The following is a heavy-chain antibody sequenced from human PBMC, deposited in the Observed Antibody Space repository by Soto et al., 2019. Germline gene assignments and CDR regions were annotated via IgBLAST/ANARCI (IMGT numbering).Heavy chain of an antibody. V-gene: IGHV3-11*01. CDR3: AGGDAYGDYGLFDY. J-gene: IGHJ4*02. CDR1: GFTFSDYY. D-gene: IGHD4-17*01. Sequence: QVQLVESGGGLVKPGWSLRLSCASSGFTFSDYYMSWIRQAPGKGVEWFSYISSSGSTIYYADSVKGRFTISRDNAKNSLYLQMNSLRAEDTSVYYCAGGDAYGDYGLFDYWGQGTLVTGSS. CDR2: ISSSGSTI.